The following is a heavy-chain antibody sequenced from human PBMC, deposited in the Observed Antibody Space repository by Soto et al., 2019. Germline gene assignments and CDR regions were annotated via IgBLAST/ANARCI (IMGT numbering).Heavy chain of an antibody. J-gene: IGHJ4*02. CDR2: INYSGST. CDR1: GGSISSSSYY. V-gene: IGHV4-39*01. CDR3: ARLGGCSSTSCYLYYFDY. D-gene: IGHD2-2*01. Sequence: SETLSLTCTVSGGSISSSSYYWGWIRQPPGKGLEWIGRINYSGSTYYNPSLKSRVTISIDTAKNEFSLKLTSVTAADTAVYYCARLGGCSSTSCYLYYFDYWGQGTLVTVSS.